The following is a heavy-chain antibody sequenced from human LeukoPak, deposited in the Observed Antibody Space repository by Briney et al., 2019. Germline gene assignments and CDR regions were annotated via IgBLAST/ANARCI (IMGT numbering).Heavy chain of an antibody. Sequence: GGSLALSCAASGFTLSSYWMSWVRQAPGKGLEWVANIKQDGSEKYYVDSVKGRFTISRDNAKNSLYLQMNSLRAEDTAVYYCAREGITAAADYWGQGTLVTVSS. CDR2: IKQDGSEK. CDR1: GFTLSSYW. V-gene: IGHV3-7*01. CDR3: AREGITAAADY. J-gene: IGHJ4*02. D-gene: IGHD6-13*01.